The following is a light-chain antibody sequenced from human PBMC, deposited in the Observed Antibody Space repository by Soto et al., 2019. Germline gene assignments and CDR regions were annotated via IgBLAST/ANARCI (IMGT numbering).Light chain of an antibody. CDR1: QSVSSSY. V-gene: IGKV3-20*01. Sequence: EIVLTQSPGTLSLSPGERATLSCRASQSVSSSYLAWYQQKPGQAPRLLIYGASSRATGIPDRFSGSGSGTDFTLTISRLEPEDFAVYYCQQYGSSPWTFGQGPKVDI. CDR2: GAS. CDR3: QQYGSSPWT. J-gene: IGKJ1*01.